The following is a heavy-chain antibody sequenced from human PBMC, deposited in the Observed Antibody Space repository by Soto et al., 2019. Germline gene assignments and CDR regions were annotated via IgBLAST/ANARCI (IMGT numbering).Heavy chain of an antibody. CDR3: ARDWRLAYCGGDCYSEDAFDI. CDR1: GGTFSSYA. V-gene: IGHV1-69*13. D-gene: IGHD2-21*02. Sequence: SVKVSCKASGGTFSSYAISWVRQAPGQGLEWMGGIIPIFGTANYAQKFQGRVTITADESTSTAYMELSGLRSEDTAVYYCARDWRLAYCGGDCYSEDAFDIWGQGTMVTVSS. CDR2: IIPIFGTA. J-gene: IGHJ3*02.